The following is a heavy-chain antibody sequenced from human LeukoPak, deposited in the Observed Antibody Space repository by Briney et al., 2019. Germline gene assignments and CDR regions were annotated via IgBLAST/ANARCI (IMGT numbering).Heavy chain of an antibody. V-gene: IGHV4-61*02. D-gene: IGHD5-24*01. J-gene: IGHJ4*02. CDR2: IYASGST. Sequence: SETLSLTCTVSGDSISSGDYYWSWIRQPAGKGLEWIGRIYASGSTNYNPSLKSRVTMSVDTSKNQFSLKLSSVTAADTAVYYCASSLDGYNFKDYWGQGTLVTVSS. CDR1: GDSISSGDYY. CDR3: ASSLDGYNFKDY.